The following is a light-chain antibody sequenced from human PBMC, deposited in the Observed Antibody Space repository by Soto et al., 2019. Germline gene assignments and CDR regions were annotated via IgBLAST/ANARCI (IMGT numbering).Light chain of an antibody. CDR3: CSDAGSSSYV. J-gene: IGLJ1*01. V-gene: IGLV2-23*02. CDR2: EVT. CDR1: SSDVWSFNF. Sequence: QSVLTQPASVSGSLGQSIPISCTRPSSDVWSFNFVSWYQQHPDKAPQVLIYEVTKRPPGVSNRFSGSKSGNTASLTISGLQADDEADYYCCSDAGSSSYVFGTGTKVTVL.